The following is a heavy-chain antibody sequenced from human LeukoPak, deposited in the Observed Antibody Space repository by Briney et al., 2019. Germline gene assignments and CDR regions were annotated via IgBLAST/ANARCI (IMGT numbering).Heavy chain of an antibody. Sequence: GGSLRLSCAASGFTFSSYAMSWVRQAPGKGLEWVSSISSSSSYIYYADSVKGRFTISRDNAKNSLYLQMNSLRAEDTAVYYCARDTGYSSGWYQGYWGQGTLVTVSS. CDR3: ARDTGYSSGWYQGY. CDR2: ISSSSSYI. V-gene: IGHV3-21*01. CDR1: GFTFSSYA. D-gene: IGHD6-19*01. J-gene: IGHJ4*02.